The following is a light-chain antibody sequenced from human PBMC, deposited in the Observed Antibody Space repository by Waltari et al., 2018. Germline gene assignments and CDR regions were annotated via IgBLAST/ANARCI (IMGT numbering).Light chain of an antibody. CDR2: GAS. CDR1: QSVSRF. J-gene: IGKJ4*01. Sequence: EVVMTQSPATLSVSPGESATPSCRASQSVSRFLAWYQQKPGQAPRLLIYGASTRATGIPARFSGSGSGTEFTLTISSLQSEDFAVYFCQQYNDWPPLTFGGGTKLEIK. V-gene: IGKV3-15*01. CDR3: QQYNDWPPLT.